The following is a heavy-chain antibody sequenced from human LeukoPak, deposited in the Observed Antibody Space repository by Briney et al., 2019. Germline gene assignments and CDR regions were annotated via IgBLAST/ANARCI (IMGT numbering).Heavy chain of an antibody. D-gene: IGHD3-10*01. CDR2: IYGSGST. Sequence: SETLSLTCTVSGASINGYFWSWIRQSAGKGPEWIGRIYGSGSTNYNPSLESRATVSSDTSKNQFSLKLRSVTAADTAVYYCSRDMVRETLMYWFDPWGPGILVTVS. J-gene: IGHJ5*02. V-gene: IGHV4-4*07. CDR3: SRDMVRETLMYWFDP. CDR1: GASINGYF.